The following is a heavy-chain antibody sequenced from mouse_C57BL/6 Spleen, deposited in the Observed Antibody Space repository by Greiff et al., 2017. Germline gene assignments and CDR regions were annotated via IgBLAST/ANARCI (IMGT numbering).Heavy chain of an antibody. V-gene: IGHV1-85*01. CDR1: GYTFTSYD. J-gene: IGHJ2*01. Sequence: VQLVESGPELVKPGASVKLSCKASGYTFTSYDINWVKQRPGQGLEWIGWIYPRDGSTKYNEKFKGKATLTVDTSSSTAYMELHSLTSEDSAVYFCARSKGTTVVDYFDYWGQGTTLTVSS. CDR2: IYPRDGST. CDR3: ARSKGTTVVDYFDY. D-gene: IGHD1-1*01.